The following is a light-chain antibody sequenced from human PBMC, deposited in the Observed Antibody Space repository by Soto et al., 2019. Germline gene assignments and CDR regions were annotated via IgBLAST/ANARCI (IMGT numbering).Light chain of an antibody. V-gene: IGLV1-44*01. Sequence: QSVLTQPLSASASPGQRVTISCSGGSSNIGSNTVAWYQHLPGTAPPRLIFTAGQRPSGVPDRFSGSQSGSSASLAISGLQSEDEADYYCAAWDDNLRGVVFGGGTKLTVL. CDR2: TAG. CDR1: SSNIGSNT. CDR3: AAWDDNLRGVV. J-gene: IGLJ3*02.